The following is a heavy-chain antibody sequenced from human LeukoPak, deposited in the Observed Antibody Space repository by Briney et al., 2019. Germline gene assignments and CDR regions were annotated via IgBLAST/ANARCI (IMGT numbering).Heavy chain of an antibody. Sequence: SETLSLTCTVSGYSISSGYYWSWIRQPPGKGLEWIGEINHSGSTNYNPSLKSRVTISVDTSKNQFSLKLSSVTAADTAVYYCASEVGYCSSTSCQGDYYYYYGMDVWGQGTTVTVSS. CDR1: GYSISSGYY. V-gene: IGHV4-38-2*02. CDR2: INHSGST. CDR3: ASEVGYCSSTSCQGDYYYYYGMDV. J-gene: IGHJ6*02. D-gene: IGHD2-2*01.